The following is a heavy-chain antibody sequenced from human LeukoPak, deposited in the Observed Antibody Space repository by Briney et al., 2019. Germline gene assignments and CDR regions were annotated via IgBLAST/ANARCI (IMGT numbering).Heavy chain of an antibody. J-gene: IGHJ5*01. D-gene: IGHD2-2*01. CDR1: GDSITTYF. Sequence: SETLSLTCTVSGDSITTYFWSWIRQPPGKGLEWIGYIYYSGTTNYNPSLKSRVTISVDTSKSQVSLKLSSVTAADTAVYYWARGRAMPTAPGYLFGPWGQGTL. CDR2: IYYSGTT. V-gene: IGHV4-59*01. CDR3: ARGRAMPTAPGYLFGP.